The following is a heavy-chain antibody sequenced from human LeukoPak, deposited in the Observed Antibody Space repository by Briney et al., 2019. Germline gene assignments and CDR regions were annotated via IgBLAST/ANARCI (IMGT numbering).Heavy chain of an antibody. D-gene: IGHD5-24*01. CDR1: GGSISSSSYY. Sequence: SETLSLTCTVSGGSISSSSYYWGWIRQPPGKGLEWIGSIYYSGSTYYNPSLKSRVTVSVDTSKNQFSLKLSSVTAADTAVYYCARLRRDGYNYDDYWGQGTLVTVSS. CDR2: IYYSGST. CDR3: ARLRRDGYNYDDY. V-gene: IGHV4-39*01. J-gene: IGHJ4*02.